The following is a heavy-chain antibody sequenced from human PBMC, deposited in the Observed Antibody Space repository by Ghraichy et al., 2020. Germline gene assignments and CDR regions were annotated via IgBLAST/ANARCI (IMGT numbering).Heavy chain of an antibody. J-gene: IGHJ4*02. CDR2: IHNSESG. V-gene: IGHV4-59*01. CDR3: ARSLGRGFDY. CDR1: GGSINNYY. D-gene: IGHD3-16*01. Sequence: SETLSLTCSVSGGSINNYYWNWIRQPPGKGLEWIGNIHNSESGHYNPSLKSRVTISMDTSKNQFYLQLNSVTASDTAGYFCARSLGRGFDYWGQATPVTVSS.